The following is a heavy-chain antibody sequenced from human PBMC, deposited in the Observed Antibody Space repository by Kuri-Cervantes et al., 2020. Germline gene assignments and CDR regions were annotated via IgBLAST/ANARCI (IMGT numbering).Heavy chain of an antibody. J-gene: IGHJ4*02. CDR3: ARLNLLWLKLFDY. CDR2: IYYSGST. Sequence: SETLSLTCTVSGGSISSYYWSWIRQPPGKGLEWIGYIYYSGSTNYNPSLKSRVTISVDTSKNQFSLKLSSVTAADTAVYYCARLNLLWLKLFDYWGQGTLVTVSS. V-gene: IGHV4-59*01. D-gene: IGHD5-18*01. CDR1: GGSISSYY.